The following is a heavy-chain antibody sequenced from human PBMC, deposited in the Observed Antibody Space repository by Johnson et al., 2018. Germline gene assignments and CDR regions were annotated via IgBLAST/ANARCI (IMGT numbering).Heavy chain of an antibody. CDR3: ARDWGGSGSYLFAFDI. V-gene: IGHV3-33*01. Sequence: VQLVETGGGVVQPGRSLRLSCAASGFTFSSYGMHWVRQAPGKGLEWVAVIWYDGSNKYYADSVKGRFTISRDNSKNTLYLQMNRLRAEDTAVYYCARDWGGSGSYLFAFDIWGQGTMVTVSS. J-gene: IGHJ3*02. CDR2: IWYDGSNK. D-gene: IGHD1-26*01. CDR1: GFTFSSYG.